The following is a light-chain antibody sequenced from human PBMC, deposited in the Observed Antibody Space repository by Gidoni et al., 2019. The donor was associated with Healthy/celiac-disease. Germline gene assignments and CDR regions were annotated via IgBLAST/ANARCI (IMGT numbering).Light chain of an antibody. Sequence: DIQMTQSPSSLSASVGDRVTITRRASQSISSYLNWYQQKPGKAPKLLIYAASSLQRGVPSRFSGSGSGTDFTLTISSLQPEDFATYYCQQSYSTPPITFGRGTKVEIK. J-gene: IGKJ4*01. CDR2: AAS. V-gene: IGKV1-39*01. CDR1: QSISSY. CDR3: QQSYSTPPIT.